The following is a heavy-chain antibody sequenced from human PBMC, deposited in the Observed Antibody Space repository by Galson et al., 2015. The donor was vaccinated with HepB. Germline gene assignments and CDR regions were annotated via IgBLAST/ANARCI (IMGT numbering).Heavy chain of an antibody. CDR3: AREVPRVGGHDY. D-gene: IGHD3-16*01. CDR1: GFSFSSYA. CDR2: INSNGGRT. V-gene: IGHV3-64*01. Sequence: SLRLSCAASGFSFSSYAMHWVRQAPGKGLEYVSAINSNGGRTYYANSVKGRFTISRDNSKNTLYLQLGSLRAEDMAVYYCAREVPRVGGHDYWGQGTLVTVSS. J-gene: IGHJ4*02.